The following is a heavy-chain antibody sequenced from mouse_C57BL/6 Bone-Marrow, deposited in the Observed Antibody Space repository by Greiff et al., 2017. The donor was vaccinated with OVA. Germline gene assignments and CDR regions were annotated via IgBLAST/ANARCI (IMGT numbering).Heavy chain of an antibody. CDR3: ARGPCDCDYVGYAMDY. Sequence: DVMLVESGGGLVKPGGSLKLSCAASGFTFSSYAMSWVRQTPEKRLEWVATISDGGSYTYYQDNVKGRFTISRDNAKNNLYLQMSHLKSEDTAMYYCARGPCDCDYVGYAMDYWGQGTSVTVSS. CDR2: ISDGGSYT. J-gene: IGHJ4*01. D-gene: IGHD2-13*01. CDR1: GFTFSSYA. V-gene: IGHV5-4*03.